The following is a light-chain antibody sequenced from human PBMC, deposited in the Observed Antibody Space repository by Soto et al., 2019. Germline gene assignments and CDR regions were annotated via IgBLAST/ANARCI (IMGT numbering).Light chain of an antibody. CDR2: RAS. V-gene: IGKV3-15*01. Sequence: ILMTQSPATVSVSPGESATLSCSAIQNIYYNVAWYQQRPGQAPSLLIYRASTRDTGVPARFSGSGSGTEFTLTSSSLQPEDFTVYSCLQYHNLWAFGRGTKVEI. CDR1: QNIYYN. J-gene: IGKJ4*02. CDR3: LQYHNLWA.